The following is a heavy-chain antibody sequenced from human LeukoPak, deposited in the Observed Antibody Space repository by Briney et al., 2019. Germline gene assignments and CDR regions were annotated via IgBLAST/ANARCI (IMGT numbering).Heavy chain of an antibody. J-gene: IGHJ6*03. CDR3: AKTYSSSRAHYYYYYYMDV. V-gene: IGHV3-23*01. CDR2: ISGSGGSP. D-gene: IGHD6-13*01. Sequence: GGSLRLSCAASGFTVSSNYMSWVRQAPGKGLEWVSAISGSGGSPYYADSVKGRFTISRDSSKNTLYLQMNSLRAEDTAVYYCAKTYSSSRAHYYYYYYMDVWGKGTTVTISS. CDR1: GFTVSSNY.